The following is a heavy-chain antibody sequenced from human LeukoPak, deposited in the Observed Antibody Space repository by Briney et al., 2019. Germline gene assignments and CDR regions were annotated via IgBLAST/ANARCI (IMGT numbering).Heavy chain of an antibody. V-gene: IGHV3-30-3*01. CDR3: ARLNYDILRGSHMDV. D-gene: IGHD3-9*01. Sequence: GGSLRLSCAASGFTFSSNAMHWVRQAPGKGLEWVAVITYDGSNKYYADSVKGRFTISRDNSKNTLYLQMNSLRAEDTAVYYCARLNYDILRGSHMDVWGKGTTVTVSS. CDR2: ITYDGSNK. J-gene: IGHJ6*03. CDR1: GFTFSSNA.